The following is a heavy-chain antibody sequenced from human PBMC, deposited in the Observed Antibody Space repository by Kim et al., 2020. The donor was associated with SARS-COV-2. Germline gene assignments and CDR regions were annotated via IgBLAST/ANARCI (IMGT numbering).Heavy chain of an antibody. D-gene: IGHD2-15*01. CDR3: ARDGEFCSGGSCYNYFDY. CDR1: GGTFSSYA. V-gene: IGHV1-69*04. J-gene: IGHJ4*02. Sequence: SVKVSCKASGGTFSSYAISWVRQAPGQGLEWMGRIIPILGIANYAQKFQGRVTITADKSTSTAYMELSSLRSEDTAVYYCARDGEFCSGGSCYNYFDYWGQGTLVTVSS. CDR2: IIPILGIA.